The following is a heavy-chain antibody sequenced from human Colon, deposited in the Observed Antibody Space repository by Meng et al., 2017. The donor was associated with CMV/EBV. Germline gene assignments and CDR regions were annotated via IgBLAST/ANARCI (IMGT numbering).Heavy chain of an antibody. Sequence: GESLKISCVASGFIFSSYWIHWVRQVPGKGLVWVSRISSEGSSTSYADSVKGRFTISRDNAKNTVYLQINSLRAEDTAVYYCARERSPDVWGQGTTVTVSS. V-gene: IGHV3-74*01. CDR2: ISSEGSST. CDR3: ARERSPDV. J-gene: IGHJ6*02. D-gene: IGHD4-17*01. CDR1: GFIFSSYW.